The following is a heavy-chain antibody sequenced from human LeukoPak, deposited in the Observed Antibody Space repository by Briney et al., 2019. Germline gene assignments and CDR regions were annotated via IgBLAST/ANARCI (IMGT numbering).Heavy chain of an antibody. D-gene: IGHD3-10*01. V-gene: IGHV3-30*03. CDR2: ISHDGSNK. CDR1: GFTFSSYG. J-gene: IGHJ4*02. CDR3: ARDYGSGSPRMDY. Sequence: AGGSLRLSCAASGFTFSSYGMHWVRQAPGKGLQWVALISHDGSNKYYADSVRGRFTISRDNSKNTLYLQMNSLRAEDTAVYYCARDYGSGSPRMDYWGQGTLVTVSS.